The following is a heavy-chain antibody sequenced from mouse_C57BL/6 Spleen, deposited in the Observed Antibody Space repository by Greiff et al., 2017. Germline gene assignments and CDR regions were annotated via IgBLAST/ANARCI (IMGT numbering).Heavy chain of an antibody. V-gene: IGHV1-54*01. J-gene: IGHJ2*01. CDR3: ARVSDYYGY. Sequence: QVQLQQSGAELVRPGTSVKVSCKASGYAFTNYLIEWVKQRPGQGLEWIGVINPGSGGTNYNEKFKGKATLTADKSSSTAYMQLSSLTSEDSAVYFCARVSDYYGYWGQGTTLTVSS. D-gene: IGHD1-1*01. CDR2: INPGSGGT. CDR1: GYAFTNYL.